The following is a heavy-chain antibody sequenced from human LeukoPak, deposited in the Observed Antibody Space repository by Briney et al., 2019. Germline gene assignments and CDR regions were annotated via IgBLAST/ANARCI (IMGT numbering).Heavy chain of an antibody. J-gene: IGHJ3*02. V-gene: IGHV4-59*08. D-gene: IGHD6-19*01. CDR1: GGSISSYY. CDR3: ASSVGYSSGWFPFDAFDI. Sequence: SETLSLTCTVSGGSISSYYWGWIRQPPGKGLEWIGYIYYSGSTNYNPSLKSRVTMSLDTSKNQFSLKLSSVTAADTALYYCASSVGYSSGWFPFDAFDIWGQGTMVTVSS. CDR2: IYYSGST.